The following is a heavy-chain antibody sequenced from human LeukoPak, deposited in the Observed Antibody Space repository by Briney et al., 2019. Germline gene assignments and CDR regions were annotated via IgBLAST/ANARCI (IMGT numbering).Heavy chain of an antibody. Sequence: GGSLRLSCAASGFTFRNYWMRWVRQAPGKGLEWVANIKLDGSDKYYVDSVKGRFTISRDNAKNSVYLQMNSLRAEDTAVYYCARVGQWLPDYWGQGTLVTVSS. CDR1: GFTFRNYW. CDR2: IKLDGSDK. D-gene: IGHD6-19*01. V-gene: IGHV3-7*01. CDR3: ARVGQWLPDY. J-gene: IGHJ4*02.